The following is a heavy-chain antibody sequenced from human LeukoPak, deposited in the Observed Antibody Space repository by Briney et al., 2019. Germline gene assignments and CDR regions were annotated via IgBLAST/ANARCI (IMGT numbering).Heavy chain of an antibody. D-gene: IGHD1-1*01. Sequence: ASVKVSCKASGYTFTGYYMHWVRQAPGQGLEWMGWINPNSGGTNYAQKFQGRVTMTSDTSISTAYMELSRLRSDDTSVYYCARAPVVKRTTWAFDIWGQGTMVTVSS. CDR3: ARAPVVKRTTWAFDI. J-gene: IGHJ3*02. CDR2: INPNSGGT. CDR1: GYTFTGYY. V-gene: IGHV1-2*02.